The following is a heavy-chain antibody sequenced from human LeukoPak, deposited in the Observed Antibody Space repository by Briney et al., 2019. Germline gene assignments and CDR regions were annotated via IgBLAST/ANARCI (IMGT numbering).Heavy chain of an antibody. CDR3: ARASRGSGSGWFDP. V-gene: IGHV4-4*07. CDR1: GGSISSYY. Sequence: SETLSLTCTVSGGSISSYYWSWIRQPAGKGLEWIGRIYTSGSTNYNPSLKSRVTISVDTSKNQFSLKLSSVTAADTAVYYCARASRGSGSGWFDPWGQGTLVTVSS. J-gene: IGHJ5*02. D-gene: IGHD3-10*01. CDR2: IYTSGST.